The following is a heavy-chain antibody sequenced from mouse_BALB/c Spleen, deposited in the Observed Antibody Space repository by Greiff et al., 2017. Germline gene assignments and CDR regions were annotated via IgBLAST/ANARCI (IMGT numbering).Heavy chain of an antibody. CDR3: ARKPTGAMDY. J-gene: IGHJ4*01. V-gene: IGHV3-2*02. CDR1: GYSITSDYA. CDR2: ISYSGST. Sequence: EVQLQQSGPGLVKPSQSLSLTCTVTGYSITSDYAWNWIRQFPGNKLEWMGYISYSGSTSYNPTLKSRISITRDTSKNQFFLQLNSVTTEDTATYYCARKPTGAMDYWGQGTSVTVSS.